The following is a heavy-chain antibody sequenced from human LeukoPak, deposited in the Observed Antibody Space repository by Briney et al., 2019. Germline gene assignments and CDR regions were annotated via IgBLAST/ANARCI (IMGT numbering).Heavy chain of an antibody. D-gene: IGHD2-21*02. CDR1: GFTFSSYA. CDR2: ISYDGSNK. J-gene: IGHJ4*02. CDR3: ARDPVVVGTSDYFDY. Sequence: GGSLRLSCAASGFTFSSYAMHWVRQAPGKGLEWVAVISYDGSNKYYADSVKGRFTISRDNSKNTLYLQMNSLRAEDTAVYYCARDPVVVGTSDYFDYWGQGTLVTASS. V-gene: IGHV3-30-3*01.